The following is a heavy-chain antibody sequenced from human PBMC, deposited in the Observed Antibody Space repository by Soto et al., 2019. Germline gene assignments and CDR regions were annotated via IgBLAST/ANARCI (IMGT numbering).Heavy chain of an antibody. V-gene: IGHV1-69*02. J-gene: IGHJ6*02. CDR3: ARGGAVAGDPNLQRYYYGMDV. D-gene: IGHD6-19*01. CDR2: ITPVLGIA. Sequence: QVQLVQSGAEVKKPGSSVKVSCEASGRTFSSYSIIWVRQAPGQGLEWMGRITPVLGIANYAQKFQGRVTITADKSPSTAYRDLSSLTFEDTAVYYCARGGAVAGDPNLQRYYYGMDVWGQGTTVTVSS. CDR1: GRTFSSYS.